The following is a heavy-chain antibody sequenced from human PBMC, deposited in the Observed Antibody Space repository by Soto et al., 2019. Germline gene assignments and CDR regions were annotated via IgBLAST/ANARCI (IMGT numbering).Heavy chain of an antibody. V-gene: IGHV3-30*18. CDR1: GFTFSSYG. J-gene: IGHJ4*02. Sequence: GGSLRLSCAASGFTFSSYGMHWVRQAPGKGLEWVAVISYDGSNKYYADSVKGRFTISRDNSKNTLYLQMNSLRAEDTAVYYCAKDGDIVVVPAANGLDYWGQGTLVTVSS. CDR3: AKDGDIVVVPAANGLDY. CDR2: ISYDGSNK. D-gene: IGHD2-2*01.